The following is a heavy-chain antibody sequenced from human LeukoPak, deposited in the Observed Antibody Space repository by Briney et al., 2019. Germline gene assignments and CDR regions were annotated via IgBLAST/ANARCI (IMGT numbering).Heavy chain of an antibody. V-gene: IGHV4-39*02. Sequence: SETLSLTCTVSGGSISSSSYYWDWIRQPPGKGLEWIGNFYDSGSTYYNPSLKSRVTISVDTSKNQFSLKLSSVTAADTAVYYCAKDLLGATYYFDYWGQGTLVTVSS. D-gene: IGHD1-26*01. CDR3: AKDLLGATYYFDY. CDR1: GGSISSSSYY. J-gene: IGHJ4*02. CDR2: FYDSGST.